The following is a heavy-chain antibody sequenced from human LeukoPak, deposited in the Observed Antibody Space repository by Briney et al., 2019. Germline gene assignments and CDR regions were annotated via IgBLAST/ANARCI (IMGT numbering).Heavy chain of an antibody. V-gene: IGHV1-8*03. CDR1: GYTFTSYD. Sequence: ASVKVSCKASGYTFTSYDINWVRQATGQGLEWMGWMNPNSGNTGYAQKFQGRVTITRNTSISTAYMELSRLRSDDTAVYYCARGVAVAGGFDPWGQGTLVTVSS. J-gene: IGHJ5*02. CDR2: MNPNSGNT. D-gene: IGHD6-19*01. CDR3: ARGVAVAGGFDP.